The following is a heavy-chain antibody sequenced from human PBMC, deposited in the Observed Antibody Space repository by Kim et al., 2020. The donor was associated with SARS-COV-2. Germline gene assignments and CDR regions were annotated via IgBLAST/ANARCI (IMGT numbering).Heavy chain of an antibody. D-gene: IGHD3-3*01. V-gene: IGHV1-8*01. CDR2: MNPDSGNV. CDR3: ARGGLRHDFWSGYYRNYYMDV. CDR1: GYTFSNYD. Sequence: ASVKVSCRASGYTFSNYDINWVRQAPGQGLEWMGWMNPDSGNVGYAPKFRGRVTMTGDTSKSIAYMELNSLRSDDTAVYYCARGGLRHDFWSGYYRNYYMDVWGKGTTVTVSS. J-gene: IGHJ6*03.